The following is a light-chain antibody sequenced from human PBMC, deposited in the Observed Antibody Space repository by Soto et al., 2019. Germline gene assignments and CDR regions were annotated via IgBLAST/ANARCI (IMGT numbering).Light chain of an antibody. CDR3: MQSTQLPPT. V-gene: IGKV2D-29*02. CDR1: QSLLHITGETF. J-gene: IGKJ5*01. Sequence: DFVMTQTPLSLSVAPGQPVSISCKSSQSLLHITGETFLFWYLQKPGQSPQLLIYEVSTRVSGVPDRFSGSGSGTDFTLEISRVETDDVGIYYCMQSTQLPPTFGQGTRLEIK. CDR2: EVS.